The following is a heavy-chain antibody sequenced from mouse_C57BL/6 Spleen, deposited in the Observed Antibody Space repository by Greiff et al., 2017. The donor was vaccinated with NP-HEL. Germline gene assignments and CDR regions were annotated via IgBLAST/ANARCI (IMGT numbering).Heavy chain of an antibody. CDR1: GYTFTSYW. Sequence: QVQLQQPGAELVMPGASVKLSCKASGYTFTSYWMHWVKQRPGQGLEWIGEIDPSDSYTNYNQKFKGKSTLTVDKSSSTAYMQLSSLTSEDSAVYYCARSERYFEVWGTGTTVTVSS. J-gene: IGHJ1*03. CDR2: IDPSDSYT. CDR3: ARSERYFEV. V-gene: IGHV1-69*01.